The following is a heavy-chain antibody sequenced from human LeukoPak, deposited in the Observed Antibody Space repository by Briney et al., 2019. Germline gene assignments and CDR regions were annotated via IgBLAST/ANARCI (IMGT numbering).Heavy chain of an antibody. J-gene: IGHJ4*02. CDR3: AREAWDVVGATYYFDY. CDR1: GFTFDDYA. Sequence: AGSLRLSCAASGFTFDDYAMHWVRQAPGKGLEWGALIWYDGSNKYYADSVKGRFTISRDNSKNTLYLQMNSLRAEDTAVYYCAREAWDVVGATYYFDYWGQGTLVTVSS. D-gene: IGHD1-26*01. CDR2: IWYDGSNK. V-gene: IGHV3-33*08.